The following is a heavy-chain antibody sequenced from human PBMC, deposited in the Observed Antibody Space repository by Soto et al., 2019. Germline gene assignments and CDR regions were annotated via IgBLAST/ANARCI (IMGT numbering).Heavy chain of an antibody. CDR1: GFTFSSYA. CDR2: ISYDGSNK. D-gene: IGHD6-19*01. Sequence: QVQLVESGGGLVQPGRSLRLSCAASGFTFSSYAMHWVRQAPGKGLEWVAVISYDGSNKSYAYSVKVRFTISRDNSKNTMELQMNSLRAEDKAAYYCARDQLAVAGDYFDYWGQGTLVTVSS. J-gene: IGHJ4*02. CDR3: ARDQLAVAGDYFDY. V-gene: IGHV3-30-3*01.